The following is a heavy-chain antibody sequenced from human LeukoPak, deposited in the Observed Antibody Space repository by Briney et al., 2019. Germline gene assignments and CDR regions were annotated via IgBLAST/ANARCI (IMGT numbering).Heavy chain of an antibody. J-gene: IGHJ4*02. CDR3: ARGYPTTIFGVVIAYYFDY. Sequence: SETLSLTCAVYGGSFSGYYWSWIRQPPGKGLEWIGEINRSGSTNYNPSLKSRVTISVDTSKNQFSLKLSSVTAADTAVYYCARGYPTTIFGVVIAYYFDYWGQGTLVTVSS. CDR2: INRSGST. V-gene: IGHV4-34*01. CDR1: GGSFSGYY. D-gene: IGHD3-3*01.